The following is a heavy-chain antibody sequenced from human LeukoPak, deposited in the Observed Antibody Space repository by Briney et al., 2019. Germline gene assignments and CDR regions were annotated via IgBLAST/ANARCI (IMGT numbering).Heavy chain of an antibody. CDR2: IYHSGSI. Sequence: MPSGTLSLTCAVSGGSISSDNWWTWLRQPPGKGLEWIGQIYHSGSINYSPSLKSRVTISVDKPKNHLSLKLSSVTAAGTAIYYCARDLVDSGGYYFDYWGQGTLVTVSS. CDR3: ARDLVDSGGYYFDY. J-gene: IGHJ4*02. CDR1: GGSISSDNW. V-gene: IGHV4-4*02. D-gene: IGHD3-22*01.